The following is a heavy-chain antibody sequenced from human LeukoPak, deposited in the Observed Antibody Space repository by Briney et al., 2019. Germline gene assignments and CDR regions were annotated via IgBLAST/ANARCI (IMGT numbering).Heavy chain of an antibody. J-gene: IGHJ5*02. CDR2: INHGGST. CDR1: GGSFSDHS. CDR3: ARGGRGVPTARRFKFGDCFDP. V-gene: IGHV4-34*01. Sequence: SETLSLTCAVYGGSFSDHSWIWIRQPPGKGLEWIGEINHGGSTTYNPSLKSRVTISVDTSKNRFSLKLRSVTAADTAVYYCARGGRGVPTARRFKFGDCFDPWGPGTLVTASS. D-gene: IGHD2-2*01.